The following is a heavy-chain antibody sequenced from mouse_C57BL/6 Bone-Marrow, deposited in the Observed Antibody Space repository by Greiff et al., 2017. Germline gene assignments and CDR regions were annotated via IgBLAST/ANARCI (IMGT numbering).Heavy chain of an antibody. V-gene: IGHV1-82*01. CDR3: ARRGQPDFDY. D-gene: IGHD6-1*01. Sequence: QVQLQQSGPELVKPGASVKISCKASGYAFSSSWMNWVKQRPGKGLEWIGRIYPGDGDTNYNGKFKGKATLTADKSSSTAYMQLSSLTSEDSAVYFCARRGQPDFDYWGQGTTLTVSS. CDR1: GYAFSSSW. CDR2: IYPGDGDT. J-gene: IGHJ2*01.